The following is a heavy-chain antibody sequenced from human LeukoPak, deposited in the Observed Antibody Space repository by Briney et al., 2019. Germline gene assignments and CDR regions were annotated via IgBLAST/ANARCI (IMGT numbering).Heavy chain of an antibody. Sequence: ASVKVSCKASGYTFTSYDINWVRQATGQGLEWMGWMNPNSGNTGYAQKLQGRVTMTRNTSISTAYMELSSLRSEDTAVYYCARAFRVRLANPKYYFDYWGQGTLVTVSS. CDR2: MNPNSGNT. CDR1: GYTFTSYD. D-gene: IGHD3-10*01. CDR3: ARAFRVRLANPKYYFDY. V-gene: IGHV1-8*01. J-gene: IGHJ4*02.